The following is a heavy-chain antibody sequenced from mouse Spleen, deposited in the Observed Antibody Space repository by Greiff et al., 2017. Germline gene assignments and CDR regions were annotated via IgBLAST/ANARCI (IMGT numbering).Heavy chain of an antibody. D-gene: IGHD2-14*01. J-gene: IGHJ1*01. CDR2: IDPSDSYT. CDR3: ARYRPYWYFDV. CDR1: GYTFTSYW. V-gene: IGHV1-69*01. Sequence: QVQLKQSGAELVMPGASVKLSCKASGYTFTSYWMHWVKQRPGQGLEWIGEIDPSDSYTNYNQKFKGKATLTVDKSSSTAYMQLSSLTSEDSAVYYCARYRPYWYFDVWGAGTTVTVSS.